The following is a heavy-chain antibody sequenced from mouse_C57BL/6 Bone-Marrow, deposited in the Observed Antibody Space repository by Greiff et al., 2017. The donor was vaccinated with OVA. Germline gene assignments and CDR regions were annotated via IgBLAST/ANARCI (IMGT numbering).Heavy chain of an antibody. CDR1: GFNIKDDY. Sequence: EVQLQQSGAELVRPGASVKLSCTASGFNIKDDYMHWVKQKPEQGLEWIGWIDPENGDTEYASKFQGKATITADTSSNTAYLQLSSLTSEDTAVYYCTPRSSAWFADWGQGTLVTVSA. CDR2: IDPENGDT. CDR3: TPRSSAWFAD. V-gene: IGHV14-4*01. J-gene: IGHJ3*01. D-gene: IGHD6-1*01.